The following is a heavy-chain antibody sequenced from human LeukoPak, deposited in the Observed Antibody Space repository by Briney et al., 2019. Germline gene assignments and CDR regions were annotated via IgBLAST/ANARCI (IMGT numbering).Heavy chain of an antibody. J-gene: IGHJ4*02. V-gene: IGHV3-23*01. CDR3: VRGDDIGKHPTRAYYFDI. CDR2: TGLESVHT. Sequence: GGSLRLSCAASRFTFTRHAMSWVRQAPGKGLEWVSTTGLESVHTLCADSVQGRFTVSRDNSRNTLNLQMDNLTVDDTAIYYCVRGDDIGKHPTRAYYFDIWGQGTLVSVSS. D-gene: IGHD3-10*01. CDR1: RFTFTRHA.